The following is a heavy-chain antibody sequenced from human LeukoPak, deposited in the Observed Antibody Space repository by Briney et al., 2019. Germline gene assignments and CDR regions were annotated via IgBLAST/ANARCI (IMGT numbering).Heavy chain of an antibody. V-gene: IGHV1-46*01. Sequence: ASVKVSCKASGYSFTNYYIHWAHQAPGQGLGWMGIIDPSGGGTNYAQKFQGRVTMTRDTSTRTVYMELSSLRSEDTAVYYCASLGSGSSPIIDFDYWGQGSLVTVSS. CDR3: ASLGSGSSPIIDFDY. J-gene: IGHJ4*02. CDR1: GYSFTNYY. CDR2: IDPSGGGT. D-gene: IGHD3-10*01.